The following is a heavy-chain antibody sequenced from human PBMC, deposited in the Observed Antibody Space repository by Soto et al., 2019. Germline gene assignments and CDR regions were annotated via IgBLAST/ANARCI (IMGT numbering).Heavy chain of an antibody. CDR1: GYTFTSYG. D-gene: IGHD2-21*01. CDR2: INTYDGNT. Sequence: ASVKVSCKASGYTFTSYGISWVRQAPGQGLEWMGWINTYDGNTNYAQKLQGRVTVTSDTSTSTASMELNSLGSDDSAVYFCARSRLQGDFWGQGTLVTVSS. V-gene: IGHV1-18*01. J-gene: IGHJ4*02. CDR3: ARSRLQGDF.